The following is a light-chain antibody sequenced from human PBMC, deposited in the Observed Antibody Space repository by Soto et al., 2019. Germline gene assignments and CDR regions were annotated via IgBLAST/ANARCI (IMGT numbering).Light chain of an antibody. CDR1: QSVSSSF. J-gene: IGKJ2*01. Sequence: EIVLTQSPGTLSLSPGERATLSCRASQSVSSSFLAWYQQKPGQAPRLLIYGASSRATGIPDRFSGSGSGTDFTLTISRLEPEDFAVYYFQQDGSAPLTFGQGTKLGIK. CDR2: GAS. CDR3: QQDGSAPLT. V-gene: IGKV3-20*01.